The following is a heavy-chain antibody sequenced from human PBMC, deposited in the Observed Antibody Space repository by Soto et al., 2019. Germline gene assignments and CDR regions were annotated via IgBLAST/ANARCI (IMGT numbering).Heavy chain of an antibody. J-gene: IGHJ5*02. D-gene: IGHD6-6*01. CDR3: ARDLVAARSNWFDP. Sequence: GASVKVSCKASGYTFTGYYMHWVRQAPGQGLEWMGRIIPILGIANYAQKFQGRVTITADKSTSTAYMELSSLRSEDTAVYYCARDLVAARSNWFDPWGQGTLVTVSS. V-gene: IGHV1-69*04. CDR1: GYTFTGYY. CDR2: IIPILGIA.